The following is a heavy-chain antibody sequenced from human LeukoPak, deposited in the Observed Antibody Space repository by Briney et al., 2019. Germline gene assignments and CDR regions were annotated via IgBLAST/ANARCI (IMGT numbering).Heavy chain of an antibody. CDR1: GGSISSGSYY. V-gene: IGHV4-61*02. Sequence: SETLSLTCTVSGGSISSGSYYWSWIRQPAGKGLEWIGRIYTSGSTNYNPSLKSRVTISVDTSKNQFSLKLSSVTAADTAVYYCARGDLTVTTFYYYYYMDVWGKGTTVTVSS. CDR2: IYTSGST. CDR3: ARGDLTVTTFYYYYYMDV. D-gene: IGHD4-17*01. J-gene: IGHJ6*03.